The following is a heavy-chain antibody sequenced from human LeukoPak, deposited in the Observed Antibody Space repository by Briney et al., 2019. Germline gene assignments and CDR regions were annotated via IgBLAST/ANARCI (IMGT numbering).Heavy chain of an antibody. CDR3: AKLAAGGSGSYLDY. CDR2: ISYDGSNK. D-gene: IGHD3-10*01. J-gene: IGHJ4*02. Sequence: GGSLRLSCAASGFTFGSYGMHWVRQAPGKGLEWVAVISYDGSNKYYADSVKGRFTISRDNSKNTLYLQMNSLRAEDTAVYYCAKLAAGGSGSYLDYWGQGTLVTVSS. CDR1: GFTFGSYG. V-gene: IGHV3-30*18.